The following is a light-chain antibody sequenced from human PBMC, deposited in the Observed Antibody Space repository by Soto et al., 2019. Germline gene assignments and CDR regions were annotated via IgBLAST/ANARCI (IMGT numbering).Light chain of an antibody. CDR2: EVS. Sequence: QSVLTQPPSASGSPGQSVTISCTGKNSDVGSYNYVSWHQQHPGKAPKLMIFEVSKRPSGVPDRFSGSKSGNTASLTVSGLQAEDEADYYCSSYAGTNTRYLFGTGTKLTVL. V-gene: IGLV2-8*01. J-gene: IGLJ1*01. CDR1: NSDVGSYNY. CDR3: SSYAGTNTRYL.